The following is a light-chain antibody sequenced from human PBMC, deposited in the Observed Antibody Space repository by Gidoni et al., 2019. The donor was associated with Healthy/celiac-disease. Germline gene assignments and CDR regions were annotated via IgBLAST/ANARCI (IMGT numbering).Light chain of an antibody. J-gene: IGKJ1*01. CDR1: QSISSY. Sequence: DIQMTQSPSSLSASVGDRVTITCRESQSISSYLNWYQQKPGKAPKLLIYAASSLQSGVPSRFSGSGSGKDFTLTISSLQPEDFATYYCQQSYSTPWTFGQGTKVEIK. CDR3: QQSYSTPWT. CDR2: AAS. V-gene: IGKV1-39*01.